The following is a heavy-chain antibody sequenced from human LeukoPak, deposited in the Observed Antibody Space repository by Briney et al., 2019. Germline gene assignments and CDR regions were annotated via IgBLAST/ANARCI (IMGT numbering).Heavy chain of an antibody. J-gene: IGHJ5*02. D-gene: IGHD5-18*01. V-gene: IGHV3-21*01. CDR1: GFTFSSYS. CDR2: ISSSSSYI. CDR3: ARDVGYRSWFDP. Sequence: PGGSLRLSCAASGFTFSSYSMNWVRQAPGKGLEWVSSISSSSSYIYYADSVKGRFTISRDNVKNSLYLQMNSLTAEDTAMYYCARDVGYRSWFDPWGQGTLVTVSS.